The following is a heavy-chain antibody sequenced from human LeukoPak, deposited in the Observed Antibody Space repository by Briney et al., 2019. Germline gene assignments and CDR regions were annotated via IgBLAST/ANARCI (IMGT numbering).Heavy chain of an antibody. CDR2: ISSHTGDT. Sequence: ASVKVSCKASGYVFTSYGISWVRQAPGQGLEWMGWISSHTGDTSYAQRFQDRVTMTTDTSTTTAYLDLRSLRFDDTAVYYCVRDVRRLQQSTYFFDFWGQGTLVSVSS. CDR1: GYVFTSYG. CDR3: VRDVRRLQQSTYFFDF. V-gene: IGHV1-18*01. J-gene: IGHJ4*02. D-gene: IGHD4-17*01.